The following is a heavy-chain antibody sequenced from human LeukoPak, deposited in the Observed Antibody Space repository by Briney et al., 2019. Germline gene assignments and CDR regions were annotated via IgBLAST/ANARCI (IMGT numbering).Heavy chain of an antibody. V-gene: IGHV1-8*01. CDR2: MNPNSGNT. CDR3: ARSPHILTGENFDY. CDR1: GYTFTSYD. J-gene: IGHJ4*02. D-gene: IGHD3-9*01. Sequence: ASVKVSCKASGYTFTSYDINWVRQATGQGLEWMGWMNPNSGNTGYAQKFQDRVTMTRDTSISTAYMELSRLRSDDTAVYYCARSPHILTGENFDYWGQGTLVTVSS.